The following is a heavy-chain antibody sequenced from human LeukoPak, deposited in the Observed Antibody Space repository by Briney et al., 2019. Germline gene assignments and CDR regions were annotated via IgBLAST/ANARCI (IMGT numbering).Heavy chain of an antibody. CDR2: ISSSGSTI. CDR3: ARDDSSWGTGYFDY. J-gene: IGHJ4*02. D-gene: IGHD6-13*01. V-gene: IGHV3-11*04. Sequence: PGGSLRLSCAASGFTFSDYYMSWISQAQGKGLEWVSYISSSGSTIYYADSVKGRFTISRDNAKNSLYLQMNSLRAEDTAVYYCARDDSSWGTGYFDYWGQGTLVTVSS. CDR1: GFTFSDYY.